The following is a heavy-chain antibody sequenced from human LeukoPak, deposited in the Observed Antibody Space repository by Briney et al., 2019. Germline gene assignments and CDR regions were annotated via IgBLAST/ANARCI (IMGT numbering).Heavy chain of an antibody. Sequence: GGSLRLSCAASGFTFSSYWMSWVRQAPGKGLEWVANIKQDGSEKYYVDSVKGRFTISRDNAKNSLYLQMNSLRAEDTAVYYCARDSTLEATGTMDYWGQGTLVTVSS. J-gene: IGHJ4*02. CDR2: IKQDGSEK. CDR3: ARDSTLEATGTMDY. V-gene: IGHV3-7*01. CDR1: GFTFSSYW. D-gene: IGHD1-7*01.